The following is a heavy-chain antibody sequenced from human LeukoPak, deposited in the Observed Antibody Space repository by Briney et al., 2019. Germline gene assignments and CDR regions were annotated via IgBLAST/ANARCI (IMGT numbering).Heavy chain of an antibody. CDR2: INHSGST. J-gene: IGHJ3*02. CDR1: GGSFSGYY. D-gene: IGHD3-22*01. CDR3: AKSVGIRIYAFDI. V-gene: IGHV4-34*01. Sequence: SETLSLTCAVYGGSFSGYYWSWIRQPPGKGLEWIGEINHSGSTNYNPSLKSRVTISVDTSKNQFSLKLSSVTAADTAVYYCAKSVGIRIYAFDIWGQGTMVTVSS.